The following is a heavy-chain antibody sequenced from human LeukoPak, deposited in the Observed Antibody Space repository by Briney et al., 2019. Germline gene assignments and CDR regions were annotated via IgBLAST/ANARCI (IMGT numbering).Heavy chain of an antibody. J-gene: IGHJ4*02. CDR1: GYTFTIYG. D-gene: IGHD2-15*01. Sequence: GASVTVSFKASGYTFTIYGISWVGQARGQGSEWMGWITAYNANTNSSQKLQGRFTITPDTSTSTAYMELRSLRSDDTAVYFCARDCSGVSCYFEYWGQGTLVTVSS. CDR2: ITAYNANT. V-gene: IGHV1-18*01. CDR3: ARDCSGVSCYFEY.